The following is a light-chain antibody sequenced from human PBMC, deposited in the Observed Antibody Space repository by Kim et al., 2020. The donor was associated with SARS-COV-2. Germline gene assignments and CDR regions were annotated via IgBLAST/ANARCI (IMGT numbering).Light chain of an antibody. J-gene: IGLJ3*02. CDR1: TGPVTSSHH. CDR2: YTS. CDR3: LLSYSGAWV. V-gene: IGLV7-46*01. Sequence: SRTGPVTSSHHPYWFQQRPGQAPRTLIPYTSNTPSWTPARFSGSLLGDNAALTLSGAQPEDEADYYCLLSYSGAWVFGGGTKVTVL.